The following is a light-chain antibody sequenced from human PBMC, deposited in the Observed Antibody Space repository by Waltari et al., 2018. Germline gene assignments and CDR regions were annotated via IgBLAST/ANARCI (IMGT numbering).Light chain of an antibody. V-gene: IGKV1-39*01. Sequence: DIQMTQSPSSLSASVGARVTITYRASQSISSYLTWYQQKPGKAPKLLISAASSLPSGVPSRFSCSGSGTDFTLTISSLQPEYFATYYRQHSYSTPPTFGQGTKVEIK. CDR2: AAS. CDR3: QHSYSTPPT. J-gene: IGKJ1*01. CDR1: QSISSY.